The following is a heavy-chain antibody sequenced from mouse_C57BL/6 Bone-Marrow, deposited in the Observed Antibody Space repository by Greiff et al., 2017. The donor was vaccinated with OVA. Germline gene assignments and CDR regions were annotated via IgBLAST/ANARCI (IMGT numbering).Heavy chain of an antibody. V-gene: IGHV5-17*01. Sequence: EVQRVESGGGLVKPGGSLKLSCAASGFTFSDYGMHWVRQAPEKGLEWVAYISSGSGTIYYADTVKGRFPISRDNAKNTLFLQMTSLRSEDTAMYYCANSPWYCDVWGTGTTVTVSS. J-gene: IGHJ1*03. CDR3: ANSPWYCDV. CDR2: ISSGSGTI. CDR1: GFTFSDYG.